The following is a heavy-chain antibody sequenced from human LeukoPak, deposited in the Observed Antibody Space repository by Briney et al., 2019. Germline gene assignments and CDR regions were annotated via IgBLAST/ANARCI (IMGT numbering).Heavy chain of an antibody. Sequence: PGGSLRLSCAASGFTFSSYWMSWVRQSPGKGLEWVANIKQDGSEKYYVDSVKGRFTISRDNANNSLYLQMNSLRAEDTAVYYCARQEEMATITPYYFDYWGQGTLVTVSS. CDR2: IKQDGSEK. J-gene: IGHJ4*02. CDR1: GFTFSSYW. D-gene: IGHD5-24*01. V-gene: IGHV3-7*01. CDR3: ARQEEMATITPYYFDY.